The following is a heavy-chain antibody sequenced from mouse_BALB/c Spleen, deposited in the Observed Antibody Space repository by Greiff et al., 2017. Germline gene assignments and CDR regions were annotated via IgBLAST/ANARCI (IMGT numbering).Heavy chain of an antibody. CDR2: IRNKANGYTT. J-gene: IGHJ1*01. CDR3: ARDHPWYFDV. CDR1: GFTFTDYY. V-gene: IGHV7-3*02. Sequence: EVKLVESGGGLVQPGGSLRLSCATSGFTFTDYYMSWVRQPPGKALEWLGFIRNKANGYTTEYSASVKGRFTISRDNSQSILYLQMNTLRAEDSATYYCARDHPWYFDVWGAGTTVTVSS.